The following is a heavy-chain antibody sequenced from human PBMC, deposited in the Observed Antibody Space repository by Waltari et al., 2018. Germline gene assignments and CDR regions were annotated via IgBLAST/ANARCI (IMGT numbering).Heavy chain of an antibody. J-gene: IGHJ4*02. CDR2: ISSSSSTI. D-gene: IGHD3-10*01. V-gene: IGHV3-48*04. CDR1: GFTFSSYS. CDR3: ARDPRYYYGSGGH. Sequence: EVQLVESGGGLGQPGGSLRLSCAASGFTFSSYSMNWVRQAPGKGLEWVSYISSSSSTIYYADSVKGRFTISRDNAKNSLYLQMNSLRAEDTAVYYCARDPRYYYGSGGHWGQGTLVTVSS.